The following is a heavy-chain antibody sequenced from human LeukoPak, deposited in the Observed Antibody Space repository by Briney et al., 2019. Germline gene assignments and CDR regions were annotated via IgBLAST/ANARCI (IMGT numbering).Heavy chain of an antibody. CDR2: IYHSGST. V-gene: IGHV4-38-2*02. CDR1: GYSISSGYY. D-gene: IGHD3-10*01. Sequence: SETLSLTCTVSGYSISSGYYWGWIRQPPGKGLEWIGSIYHSGSTYYNSSLKSRVTISLDTSKNQFSLKLSSVTAADTAVYYCGRHVGGAGIDHWGQGTLVTVSS. CDR3: GRHVGGAGIDH. J-gene: IGHJ4*02.